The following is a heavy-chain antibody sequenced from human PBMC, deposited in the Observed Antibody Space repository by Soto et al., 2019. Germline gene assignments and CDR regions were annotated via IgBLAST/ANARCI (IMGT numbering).Heavy chain of an antibody. D-gene: IGHD4-17*01. Sequence: ASVKVSCKASGYAFIRYDINWVRQAPGQGLEWIGWMNPNSGYTGYAQKFRGRVTLTRNTAISTAYMELSSLRSDDTAVYYCARIDYEANASEYDWFDPWSQGTLVTVSS. CDR3: ARIDYEANASEYDWFDP. CDR1: GYAFIRYD. V-gene: IGHV1-8*01. J-gene: IGHJ5*02. CDR2: MNPNSGYT.